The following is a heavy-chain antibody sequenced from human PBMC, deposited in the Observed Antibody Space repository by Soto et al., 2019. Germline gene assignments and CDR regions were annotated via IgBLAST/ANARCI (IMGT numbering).Heavy chain of an antibody. CDR2: IYYSGST. J-gene: IGHJ4*02. CDR3: ACLYSCSSLDGFEFDY. D-gene: IGHD6-6*01. V-gene: IGHV4-59*08. Sequence: PSETLSLTCTVSGGSISSYYWSWIRQPPGRGLEWIGYIYYSGSTNYNPSLKSRVTISVDTSKNQFSLKLSSVTAADTAVYYCACLYSCSSLDGFEFDYCGQGTLVTVSS. CDR1: GGSISSYY.